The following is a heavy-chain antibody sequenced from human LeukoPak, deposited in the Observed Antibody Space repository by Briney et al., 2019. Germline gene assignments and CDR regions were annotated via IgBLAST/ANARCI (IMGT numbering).Heavy chain of an antibody. CDR2: INQDGSSK. J-gene: IGHJ4*02. CDR3: AKSGLNRFDY. Sequence: GGSLGLSCAVSGFTFSSYWMGWVRQAPGKGLAWVANINQDGSSKYYEDSVKGRFIISRDNAENSLYLQMNSLRAEDTAVYYCAKSGLNRFDYWGQGTLVTVSS. D-gene: IGHD2-15*01. CDR1: GFTFSSYW. V-gene: IGHV3-7*03.